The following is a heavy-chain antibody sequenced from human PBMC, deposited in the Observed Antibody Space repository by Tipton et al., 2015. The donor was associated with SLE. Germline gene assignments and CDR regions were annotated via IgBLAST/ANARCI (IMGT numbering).Heavy chain of an antibody. Sequence: TLSLTCTVSGHSISSGYYWSWIRQAPGKGLEWLGSVYSSGSTFYNPSLQSRVTISVDTSKNEFSLRLTSVTAADTAVYYCARDRGDEASDPFDLWGQGTMVIVSS. V-gene: IGHV4-38-2*02. CDR3: ARDRGDEASDPFDL. CDR1: GHSISSGYY. D-gene: IGHD3-10*01. J-gene: IGHJ3*01. CDR2: VYSSGST.